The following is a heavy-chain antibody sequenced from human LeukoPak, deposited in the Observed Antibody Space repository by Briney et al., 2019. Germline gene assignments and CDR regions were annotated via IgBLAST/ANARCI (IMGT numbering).Heavy chain of an antibody. Sequence: PSETLSLTCTVSGGSISSYYWSWIRQPPGKGLEWIGYIYYSGSSNYNPSLKSRVTISVDTSKNQFSLKLSSVTAADTAVYYCARGGGDGYYFDYWGQGTLVTVSS. J-gene: IGHJ4*02. V-gene: IGHV4-59*01. CDR3: ARGGGDGYYFDY. CDR1: GGSISSYY. D-gene: IGHD5-24*01. CDR2: IYYSGSS.